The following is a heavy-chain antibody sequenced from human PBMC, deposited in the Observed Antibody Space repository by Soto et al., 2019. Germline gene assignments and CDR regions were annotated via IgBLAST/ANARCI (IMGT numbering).Heavy chain of an antibody. J-gene: IGHJ4*02. CDR2: INHSGST. CDR1: GGSFSGYY. V-gene: IGHV4-34*01. Sequence: QVQLQQWGAGLLKPSETLSLTCAVYGGSFSGYYWSWIRQPPGKGLEWIGEINHSGSTNYNPSLTSRVTISVDTSKNQFSLKLSSVTAADTAVYYCARGGIVVVPAAMRSWNYWGQGTLVTVSS. D-gene: IGHD2-2*01. CDR3: ARGGIVVVPAAMRSWNY.